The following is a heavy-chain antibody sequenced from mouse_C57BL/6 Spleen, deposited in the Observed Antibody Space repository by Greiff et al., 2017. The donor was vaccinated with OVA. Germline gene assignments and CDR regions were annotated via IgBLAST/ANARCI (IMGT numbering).Heavy chain of an antibody. CDR2: IDPEDGDT. J-gene: IGHJ4*01. CDR1: GFNIKDYY. D-gene: IGHD1-1*01. CDR3: TRITTVVEDYYAMDY. V-gene: IGHV14-1*01. Sequence: EVQLVESGAELVRPGASVKLSCTASGFNIKDYYMHWVKQRPEQGLEWIGRIDPEDGDTEYAPKFQGKATMTADTSSNTAYLQLSSLTSEDTAVYYCTRITTVVEDYYAMDYWGQGTSVTVSS.